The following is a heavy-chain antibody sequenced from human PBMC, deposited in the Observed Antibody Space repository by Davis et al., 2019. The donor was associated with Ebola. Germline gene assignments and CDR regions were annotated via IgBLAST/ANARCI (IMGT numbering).Heavy chain of an antibody. D-gene: IGHD3-3*01. Sequence: PGGSLRLSCAASGFTFSDYYMSWVRQAPGKGLEWVSAISGSGGSTYYADSVKGRFTISRDNSKNTLYLQMNSLRAEDTAVYYCARESYDFWSGYPDRYFDYWGQGTLVTVSS. CDR2: ISGSGGST. CDR1: GFTFSDYY. J-gene: IGHJ4*02. V-gene: IGHV3-23*01. CDR3: ARESYDFWSGYPDRYFDY.